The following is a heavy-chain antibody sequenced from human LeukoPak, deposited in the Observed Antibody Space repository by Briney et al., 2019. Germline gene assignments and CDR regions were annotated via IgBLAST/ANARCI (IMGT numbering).Heavy chain of an antibody. D-gene: IGHD1-20*01. Sequence: GGSLRLSCAASGFTFSSYNMNWVRQAPGKGLEWVSSISSSSSYIYYADSAKGRFTISRDNAKNSLYLQMNSLRAEDTAVYYCARTTITGTSRDFDYWGQGTLVTVSS. CDR2: ISSSSSYI. CDR1: GFTFSSYN. J-gene: IGHJ4*02. V-gene: IGHV3-21*01. CDR3: ARTTITGTSRDFDY.